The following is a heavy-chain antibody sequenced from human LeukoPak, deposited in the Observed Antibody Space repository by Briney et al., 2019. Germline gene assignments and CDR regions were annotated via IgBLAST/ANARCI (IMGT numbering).Heavy chain of an antibody. CDR1: GGTFSSYA. J-gene: IGHJ5*02. V-gene: IGHV1-69*05. CDR3: ARDRTLYYDFWSGYGGNNWFDP. D-gene: IGHD3-3*01. Sequence: GASVKVSCKASGGTFSSYAISWVRQAPGQGLEWMGGIIPIFGTANYAQKFQGRVTITTDESTSIAYMKLSSLRSEDTAVYYCARDRTLYYDFWSGYGGNNWFDPWGQGTLVTVSS. CDR2: IIPIFGTA.